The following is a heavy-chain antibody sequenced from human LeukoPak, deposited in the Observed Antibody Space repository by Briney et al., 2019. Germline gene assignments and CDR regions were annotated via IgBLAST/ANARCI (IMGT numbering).Heavy chain of an antibody. CDR3: ARHGDLEWLSNFDY. CDR2: IYTSGST. V-gene: IGHV4-4*07. D-gene: IGHD3-3*01. CDR1: GGSISSYY. Sequence: SETLSLTCTVSGGSISSYYWSWIRQPAGKGLEWIGRIYTSGSTNYNPSLKSRVTMSVDTSKNQFSLKLSSVTAADTAVYYCARHGDLEWLSNFDYWGQGTLVTVSS. J-gene: IGHJ4*02.